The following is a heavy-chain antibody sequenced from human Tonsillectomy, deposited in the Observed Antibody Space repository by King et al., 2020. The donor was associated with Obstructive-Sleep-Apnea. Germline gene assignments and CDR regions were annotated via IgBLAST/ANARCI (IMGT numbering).Heavy chain of an antibody. V-gene: IGHV1-18*01. D-gene: IGHD4-11*01. Sequence: QLVQSGAEVKKPGASVKVSCKASGYTFTNYGLSWVRQAPGQGLEWMGWISAYNGNTNYAHKLQGRVTMTTDTSTSTAYMGRRGLRSDDTAVYYCARSEDYNDHDFDYWGQGTLVTVSS. CDR3: ARSEDYNDHDFDY. CDR2: ISAYNGNT. J-gene: IGHJ4*02. CDR1: GYTFTNYG.